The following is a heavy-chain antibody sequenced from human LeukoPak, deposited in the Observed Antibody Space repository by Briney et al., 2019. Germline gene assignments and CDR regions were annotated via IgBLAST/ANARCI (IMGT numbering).Heavy chain of an antibody. J-gene: IGHJ3*02. D-gene: IGHD3-22*01. V-gene: IGHV1-18*01. CDR2: ISAYNGNT. CDR1: GYTFTSYG. Sequence: ASVKVSCKASGYTFTSYGISWVRQAPGQGLEWMGWISAYNGNTNYAQKLQGRVTMTTDTSTSKAYMELRSLRSDDTAVYYCARVLGPYYYDSSGHDAFDIWGQGTMVTVSS. CDR3: ARVLGPYYYDSSGHDAFDI.